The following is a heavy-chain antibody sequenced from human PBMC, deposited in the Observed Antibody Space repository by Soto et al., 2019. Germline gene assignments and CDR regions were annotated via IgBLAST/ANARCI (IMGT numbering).Heavy chain of an antibody. J-gene: IGHJ6*02. CDR3: ARVGVTTFYYYYGIDV. CDR2: MNPNSGNT. Sequence: QVQLVQSGAEVKKPGASVKVSCKASGYTFTSYDINWVRQATGQGLEWMGWMNPNSGNTGYAQKFQGRVTMTRNTSISTAYMELSSLRSEDTAVYYCARVGVTTFYYYYGIDVWGQGTTVTVSS. CDR1: GYTFTSYD. D-gene: IGHD4-17*01. V-gene: IGHV1-8*01.